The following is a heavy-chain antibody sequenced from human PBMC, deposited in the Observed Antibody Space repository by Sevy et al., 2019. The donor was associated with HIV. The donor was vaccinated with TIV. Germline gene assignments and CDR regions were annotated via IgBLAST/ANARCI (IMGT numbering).Heavy chain of an antibody. V-gene: IGHV3-9*01. CDR1: GFTFDDYA. J-gene: IGHJ4*02. Sequence: GGSLRLSCAASGFTFDDYAMHWVRQAPGKGLEWVSGISWNSGIVKYGYSVKGRFTVSRDNAKNSLYLQMNSLRPEDTAFYYCAKDRLLRPSPHSDFWGQGTLVTVSS. CDR2: ISWNSGIV. CDR3: AKDRLLRPSPHSDF. D-gene: IGHD3-22*01.